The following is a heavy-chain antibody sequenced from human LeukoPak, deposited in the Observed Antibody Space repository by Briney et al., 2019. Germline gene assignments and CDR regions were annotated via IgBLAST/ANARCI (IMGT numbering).Heavy chain of an antibody. J-gene: IGHJ4*02. Sequence: PGGSLRLSCSASGFTFRNYAMNWVRQAPGKGLEWVSAISGNGDSTYYADSVKGRFTISRDNSKNTLYLQMNSLRAEDTAVYYCAASSGGSYYFDYWGQGTLVTVSS. CDR2: ISGNGDST. CDR1: GFTFRNYA. V-gene: IGHV3-23*01. D-gene: IGHD1-26*01. CDR3: AASSGGSYYFDY.